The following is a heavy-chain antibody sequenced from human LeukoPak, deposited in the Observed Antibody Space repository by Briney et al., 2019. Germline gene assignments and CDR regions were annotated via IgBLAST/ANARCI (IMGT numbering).Heavy chain of an antibody. V-gene: IGHV4-4*07. CDR1: RGSISSYY. D-gene: IGHD2-2*01. CDR3: ARERGYCSSTSCQYFDY. CDR2: IYIIGST. J-gene: IGHJ4*02. Sequence: PPETLSLTCTVSRGSISSYYWSWIRQPAGKGLEWIGRIYIIGSTNYNPSLKSRVTMSVDTSKNQFSLKLSSVTAADTAVYYCARERGYCSSTSCQYFDYWGQGTLVTVSS.